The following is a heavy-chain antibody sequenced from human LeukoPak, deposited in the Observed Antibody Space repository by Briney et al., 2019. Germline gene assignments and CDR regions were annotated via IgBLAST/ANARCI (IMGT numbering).Heavy chain of an antibody. D-gene: IGHD3-22*01. CDR2: IYSGGGT. CDR3: ARIPYDSSGEIDY. CDR1: GFTVSSNY. Sequence: GGSLRLSCAASGFTVSSNYMSWVRQAPGKGLEWVSVIYSGGGTYYADSVKGRFTISRDNSKNTLYLQVNSLRAEDTAVYYCARIPYDSSGEIDYWGQGTLVTVSS. J-gene: IGHJ4*02. V-gene: IGHV3-53*01.